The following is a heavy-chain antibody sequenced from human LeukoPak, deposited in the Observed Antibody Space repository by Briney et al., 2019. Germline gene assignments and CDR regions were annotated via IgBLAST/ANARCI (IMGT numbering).Heavy chain of an antibody. CDR3: AREGRTGYYYDSSGYLDY. CDR1: GYTFTSYG. CDR2: ISAYNGNT. V-gene: IGHV1-18*01. Sequence: ASVKVSCKASGYTFTSYGISWVRQAPGQGLEWMGWISAYNGNTNYAQKLQGRVTMTTDTSTSTAYMELRSLRSDDTAVYYCAREGRTGYYYDSSGYLDYWGQGTLVTVSS. J-gene: IGHJ4*02. D-gene: IGHD3-22*01.